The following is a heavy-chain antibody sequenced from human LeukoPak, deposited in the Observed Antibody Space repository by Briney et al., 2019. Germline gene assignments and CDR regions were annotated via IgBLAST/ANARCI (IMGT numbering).Heavy chain of an antibody. CDR1: GFTFSSYW. CDR2: IKQDGSDK. V-gene: IGHV3-7*04. D-gene: IGHD1-7*01. CDR3: AKEKTTGTYYVDY. Sequence: GGSLRLSCAASGFTFSSYWMSWVRQAPGKGLEWVANIKQDGSDKYYVGSVKGRFTISRDNAKNSLYLQMNSLRAEDTAVYYCAKEKTTGTYYVDYWGQGTLVTVSS. J-gene: IGHJ4*02.